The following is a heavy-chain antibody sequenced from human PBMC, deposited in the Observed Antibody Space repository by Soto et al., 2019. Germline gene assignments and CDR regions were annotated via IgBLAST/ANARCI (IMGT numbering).Heavy chain of an antibody. Sequence: QLQLHMSGSGLVKPSQTLSLTCTVSGASITYGAYSWSWIRQTPGKGLEWIGYINHLETTFYNPSFESPLTLSIDRTKNQFSLNLKSMSAADRAVYFCARGGGFDSFDYWGQGILVTVSS. CDR1: GASITYGAYS. CDR2: INHLETT. J-gene: IGHJ4*02. V-gene: IGHV4-30-2*01. CDR3: ARGGGFDSFDY. D-gene: IGHD3-10*01.